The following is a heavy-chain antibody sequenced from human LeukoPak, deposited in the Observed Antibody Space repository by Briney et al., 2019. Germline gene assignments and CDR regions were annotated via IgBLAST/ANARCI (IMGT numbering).Heavy chain of an antibody. CDR1: GFTFSSYA. CDR2: ISGSGGST. CDR3: AREPYYYGSGSYQGYFDY. Sequence: GGSLRLSCAASGFTFSSYAMSWVRQAPGKGLEWVSTISGSGGSTYYADSVKGRFTISRDNSKNTLYLQMNSLRAEDTAVYYCAREPYYYGSGSYQGYFDYWGQGTLVTVSS. V-gene: IGHV3-23*01. J-gene: IGHJ4*02. D-gene: IGHD3-10*01.